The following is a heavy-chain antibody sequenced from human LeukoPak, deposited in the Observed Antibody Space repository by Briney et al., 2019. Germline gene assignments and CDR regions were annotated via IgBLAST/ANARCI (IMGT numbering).Heavy chain of an antibody. D-gene: IGHD2-15*01. CDR2: TYTSGST. Sequence: GGSLRLSCAASGFTFSDYYMSWIRQAPGKGLEWVSLTYTSGSTYYADSMRGRFTISRDNSRNIVYLQINSLRAEDTAVYYCARDNCGGSCYLNYFAMDVWGQGTTVTVSS. V-gene: IGHV3-53*01. CDR3: ARDNCGGSCYLNYFAMDV. CDR1: GFTFSDYY. J-gene: IGHJ6*02.